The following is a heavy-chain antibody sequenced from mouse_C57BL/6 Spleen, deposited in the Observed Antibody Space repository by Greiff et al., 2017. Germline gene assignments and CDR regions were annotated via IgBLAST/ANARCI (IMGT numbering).Heavy chain of an antibody. V-gene: IGHV14-4*01. CDR1: GFNIKDDY. CDR2: IDPENGDT. J-gene: IGHJ3*01. D-gene: IGHD2-5*01. CDR3: TTGPVAYDSNCEGFAY. Sequence: VQLQQSGAELVRPGASVKLSCTASGFNIKDDYMHWVKQRPEQGLEWIGWIDPENGDTEYASKFQGKATITADTSSNTAYLQLSSLTSEDTAVYYCTTGPVAYDSNCEGFAYWGQGTLVTVSA.